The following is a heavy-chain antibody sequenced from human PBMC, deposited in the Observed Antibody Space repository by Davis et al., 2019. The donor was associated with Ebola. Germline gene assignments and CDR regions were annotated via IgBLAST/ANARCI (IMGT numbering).Heavy chain of an antibody. CDR2: ISSSGSTI. Sequence: GGSLRLSCAASGFTFSDYYMSWIRQAPGKGLEWVSYISSSGSTIYYADSVKGRFTISRDNAKNSLYLQMNSLRAEDTAVYYCARRVVTMVRGVIIRRWFDPWGQGTLVTVSS. CDR3: ARRVVTMVRGVIIRRWFDP. CDR1: GFTFSDYY. J-gene: IGHJ5*02. V-gene: IGHV3-11*01. D-gene: IGHD3-10*01.